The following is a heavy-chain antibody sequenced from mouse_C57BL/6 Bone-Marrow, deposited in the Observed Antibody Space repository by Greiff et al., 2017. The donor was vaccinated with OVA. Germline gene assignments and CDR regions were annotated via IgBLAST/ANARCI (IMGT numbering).Heavy chain of an antibody. CDR2: ISDGGSYT. V-gene: IGHV5-4*01. CDR1: GFTFSSYA. J-gene: IGHJ4*01. CDR3: ARGALYYAMDY. Sequence: EVQGVESGGGLVKPGGSLKLSCAASGFTFSSYAMSWVRQTPEKRLEWVATISDGGSYTYYPDNVKGRFTISRDNAKNNLYLQMSHLKSEDTAMYYCARGALYYAMDYWGQGTSVTVSS.